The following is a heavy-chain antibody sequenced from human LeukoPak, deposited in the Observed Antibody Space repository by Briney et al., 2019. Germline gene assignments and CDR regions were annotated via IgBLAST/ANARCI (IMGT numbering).Heavy chain of an antibody. V-gene: IGHV3-33*01. J-gene: IGHJ5*02. Sequence: GRSLRLSCEASGFAFSNFGMHRVRQAPDKGLEWVAAIWYDGGRKNYYADSVKGRFTISRDNSKNTLYLQMISLRAEDTAVYYCARVSGYYESSGYYQDNWFDPWGQGTLVTVSS. CDR3: ARVSGYYESSGYYQDNWFDP. CDR1: GFAFSNFG. CDR2: IWYDGGRKN. D-gene: IGHD3-22*01.